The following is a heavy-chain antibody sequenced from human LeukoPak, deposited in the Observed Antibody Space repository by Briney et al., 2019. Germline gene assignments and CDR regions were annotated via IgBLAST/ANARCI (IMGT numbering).Heavy chain of an antibody. J-gene: IGHJ3*02. Sequence: PGGSLRLSCAASGFTFDDYAMHWVRQAPGKGLEWVSGISWNSGSIGYADSVKGRFTISRDNAKNSLYLQMNSLRAEDTALYYCARRYYYGSGNAFDIWGQGTMVTVSS. CDR1: GFTFDDYA. CDR2: ISWNSGSI. CDR3: ARRYYYGSGNAFDI. D-gene: IGHD3-10*01. V-gene: IGHV3-9*01.